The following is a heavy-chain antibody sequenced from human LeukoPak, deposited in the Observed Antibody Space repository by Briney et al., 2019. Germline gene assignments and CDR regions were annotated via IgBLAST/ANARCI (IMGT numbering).Heavy chain of an antibody. V-gene: IGHV4-34*01. CDR3: ARIRFRNPLRSPYYFDY. CDR1: GGSFSGYY. Sequence: PSETLSLTCAVYGGSFSGYYWSWIRQPPGKGLEWIGEINHSGSTNYNPSLKSRVTISVGTSKNQFSLKLSSVTAADTAVYYCARIRFRNPLRSPYYFDYWGQGTLVTVSS. D-gene: IGHD1-14*01. J-gene: IGHJ4*02. CDR2: INHSGST.